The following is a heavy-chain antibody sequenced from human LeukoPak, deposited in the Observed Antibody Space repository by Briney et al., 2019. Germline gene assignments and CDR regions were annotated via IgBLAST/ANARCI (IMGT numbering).Heavy chain of an antibody. CDR2: INHNGNVN. V-gene: IGHV3-7*03. J-gene: IGHJ6*02. D-gene: IGHD3-16*01. CDR3: ARGGGLDV. CDR1: GINFNNYW. Sequence: GSLRLSCATPGINFNNYWKNLARQASGKGLEWVASINHNGNVNYYVDSVKGRFTISRDNAKNSLYLQMSNLRAEDTAVYFCARGGGLDVWGQGATVTVSS.